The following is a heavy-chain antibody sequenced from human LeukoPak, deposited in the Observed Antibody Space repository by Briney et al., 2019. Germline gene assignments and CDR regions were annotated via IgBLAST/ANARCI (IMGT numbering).Heavy chain of an antibody. J-gene: IGHJ6*02. Sequence: PSETLSLTCTVSGGSISSYYWSWTRQPPGKGLEWIGYIYYSGSTNYNPSLKSRVTISVDTSKNQFSLKLSSVTAADTAVYYCARGDYYGPPHMDVWGQGTTVTVSS. CDR3: ARGDYYGPPHMDV. D-gene: IGHD3-10*01. V-gene: IGHV4-59*01. CDR1: GGSISSYY. CDR2: IYYSGST.